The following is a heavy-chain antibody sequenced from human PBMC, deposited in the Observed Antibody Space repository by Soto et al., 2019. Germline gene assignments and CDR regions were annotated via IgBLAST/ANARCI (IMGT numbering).Heavy chain of an antibody. CDR3: AASGEDFNAFDI. CDR2: ISAYNGNT. V-gene: IGHV1-18*01. D-gene: IGHD4-17*01. CDR1: GYTFTRYG. J-gene: IGHJ3*02. Sequence: GASVKVSCKASGYTFTRYGMSWVRQAPGQGLEWMGWISAYNGNTNYAQKLQGRVTMTTDTSTSTAYMELRSLRSDDTAVYYCAASGEDFNAFDIWGQGTMVTVSS.